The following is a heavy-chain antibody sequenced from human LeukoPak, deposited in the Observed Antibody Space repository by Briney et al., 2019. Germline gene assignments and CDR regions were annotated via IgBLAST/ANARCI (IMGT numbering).Heavy chain of an antibody. V-gene: IGHV1-24*01. CDR1: GYTLTELS. CDR2: FDPEDGET. J-gene: IGHJ4*02. Sequence: ASVKVSCKVPGYTLTELSMHWVRQAPGKGLEWMGGFDPEDGETIYAQKFQGRVTMTEDTSTDTAYMELSSLRSEDTAVYYCATSTNHYYDSSGYYEDWGQGTLVTVSS. D-gene: IGHD3-22*01. CDR3: ATSTNHYYDSSGYYED.